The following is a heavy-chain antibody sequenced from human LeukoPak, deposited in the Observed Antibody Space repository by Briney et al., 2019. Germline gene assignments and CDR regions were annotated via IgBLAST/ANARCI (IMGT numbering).Heavy chain of an antibody. CDR1: GFTFSSYG. CDR2: ISYEGSNK. J-gene: IGHJ4*02. D-gene: IGHD6-13*01. CDR3: AKDLLLQQQLVRGFDY. Sequence: PGGSLRLSCAASGFTFSSYGMHWVRQAPGKGLEWVAVISYEGSNKYYADSVKGRFTISRDNSKNTLYLQMNSLRAEDTAVYYCAKDLLLQQQLVRGFDYWGQGTLVTVSS. V-gene: IGHV3-30*18.